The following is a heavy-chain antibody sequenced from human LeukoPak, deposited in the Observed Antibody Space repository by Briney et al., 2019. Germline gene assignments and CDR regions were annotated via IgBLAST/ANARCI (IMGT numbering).Heavy chain of an antibody. CDR2: ISGSGGST. D-gene: IGHD6-19*01. V-gene: IGHV3-23*01. CDR3: AILQWLVQLDAFDI. J-gene: IGHJ3*02. Sequence: GGSLRLSCAASGFTFSSYWMHWVRQAPGKGLVWVSAISGSGGSTYYADSVKGRFTISRDNSKNTLYLQMNSLRAEDTAVYYCAILQWLVQLDAFDIWGQGTMVTVS. CDR1: GFTFSSYW.